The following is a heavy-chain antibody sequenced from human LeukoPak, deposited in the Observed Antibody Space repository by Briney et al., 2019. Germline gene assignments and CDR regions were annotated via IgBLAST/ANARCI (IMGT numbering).Heavy chain of an antibody. CDR1: GYTFTSYG. CDR2: INPSGGST. CDR3: ARDRSCSSTSCYEYFQH. J-gene: IGHJ1*01. D-gene: IGHD2-2*01. V-gene: IGHV1-46*01. Sequence: ASVKVSCKASGYTFTSYGISWVRQAPGQGLEWMGIINPSGGSTSHAQKFQGRVTMTRDTSTSTVYMELSSLRSEDTAVYYRARDRSCSSTSCYEYFQHWGQGTLVTVSS.